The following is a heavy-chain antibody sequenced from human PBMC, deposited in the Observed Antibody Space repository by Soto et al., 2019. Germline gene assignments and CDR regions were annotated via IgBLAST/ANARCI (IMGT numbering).Heavy chain of an antibody. CDR1: GYSFTSYW. D-gene: IGHD6-6*01. CDR3: ARQSSSSSTSYNWFDP. V-gene: IGHV5-51*01. CDR2: IYPGDSDT. J-gene: IGHJ5*02. Sequence: GESLKISCKGSGYSFTSYWIGWVRQMPGKGLEWMGIIYPGDSDTRYSPSFQGQVTISADKSISTAYLQWSSLKASDTAMYYCARQSSSSSTSYNWFDPWGKGTLVTVSS.